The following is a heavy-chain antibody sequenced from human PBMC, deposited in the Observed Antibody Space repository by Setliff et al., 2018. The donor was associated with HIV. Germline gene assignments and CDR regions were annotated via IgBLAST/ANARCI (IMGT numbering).Heavy chain of an antibody. Sequence: GASVKVSCKASGYTFTSYDGNWVRQAPGQSLEWMGWINAGNGNTKYSQKFQGRVTITRDTSASTAYMELSSLRSEDTAVYYCARDGVAVAGATWYFDLWGRGTLVTVSS. D-gene: IGHD6-19*01. J-gene: IGHJ2*01. V-gene: IGHV1-3*01. CDR2: INAGNGNT. CDR1: GYTFTSYD. CDR3: ARDGVAVAGATWYFDL.